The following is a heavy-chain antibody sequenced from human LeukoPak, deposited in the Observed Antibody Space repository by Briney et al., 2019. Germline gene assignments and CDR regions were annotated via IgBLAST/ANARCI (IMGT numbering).Heavy chain of an antibody. Sequence: SQTLSLTCTVSGGSISSGVYYWSWLRQHPGKGLEWIGYIYYSGSTYSNPSLKSRLTMSVDISKNQFSLKLSSVTAADTAVYYCARGVKGLRGAFDIWGQGTMVTVSS. CDR3: ARGVKGLRGAFDI. V-gene: IGHV4-31*03. J-gene: IGHJ3*02. CDR1: GGSISSGVYY. CDR2: IYYSGST. D-gene: IGHD3-10*01.